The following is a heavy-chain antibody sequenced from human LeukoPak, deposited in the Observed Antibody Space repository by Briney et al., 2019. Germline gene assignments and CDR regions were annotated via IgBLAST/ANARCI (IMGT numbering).Heavy chain of an antibody. D-gene: IGHD3-10*01. CDR3: ARSKAGGSSSGRPFDY. CDR2: ISSSGDTI. Sequence: GGSLRLSCVASTFTFSSYSMNWVRQAPGKGLEWVSFISSSGDTIYYADSVKGRFTISRDNAKSSLYLQMNSLRAEDTAVYYCARSKAGGSSSGRPFDYWGQGTLVTVSS. V-gene: IGHV3-48*04. CDR1: TFTFSSYS. J-gene: IGHJ4*02.